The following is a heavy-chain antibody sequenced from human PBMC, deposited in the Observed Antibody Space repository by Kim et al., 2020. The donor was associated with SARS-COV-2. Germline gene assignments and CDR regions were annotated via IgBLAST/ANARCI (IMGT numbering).Heavy chain of an antibody. J-gene: IGHJ6*02. V-gene: IGHV3-48*02. CDR3: ARKSVVGYYGSGSSYYYYGMDV. D-gene: IGHD3-10*01. CDR1: GFTFSSYS. Sequence: GGSLRLSCAASGFTFSSYSMNWVRQAPGKGLEWVSYISSSSTIYYADSVKGRFTISRDNAKNSLYLQMNSLRDEDTAVYYCARKSVVGYYGSGSSYYYYGMDVWGQGTTVTVSS. CDR2: ISSSSTI.